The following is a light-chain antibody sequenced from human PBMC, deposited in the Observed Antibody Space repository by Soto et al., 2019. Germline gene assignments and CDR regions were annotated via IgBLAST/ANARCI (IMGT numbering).Light chain of an antibody. CDR1: STNIGANYD. V-gene: IGLV1-40*01. CDR2: GDS. J-gene: IGLJ7*01. Sequence: QAVVTQPPSVSGAPGQRVTISCTGSSTNIGANYDVHWYQHLPGTAPKLLISGDSNRPSGVPDRFSGSKSGTSASLGITGLQAEDEADYYCQSYDSSLRGWVFGGGTQLPVL. CDR3: QSYDSSLRGWV.